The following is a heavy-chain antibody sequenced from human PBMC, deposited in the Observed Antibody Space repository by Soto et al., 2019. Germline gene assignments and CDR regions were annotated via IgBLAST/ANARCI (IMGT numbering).Heavy chain of an antibody. CDR2: ISASSDVI. CDR1: EFAFTTYS. V-gene: IGHV3-48*02. J-gene: IGHJ6*02. CDR3: ARESVTGHYYYGMDL. D-gene: IGHD2-21*02. Sequence: EVQLVESGGGLGQPGGSLRLSCAASEFAFTTYSMNWVRQAPGRGLEWVTHISASSDVIYYADSVKGRFTVSRDNAKNSLYLLMTNLRDEDTALCYCARESVTGHYYYGMDLWGQGTTVTVSS.